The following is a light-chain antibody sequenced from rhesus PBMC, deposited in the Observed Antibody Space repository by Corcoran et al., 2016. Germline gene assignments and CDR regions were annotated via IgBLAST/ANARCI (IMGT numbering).Light chain of an antibody. V-gene: IGKV2S2*01. J-gene: IGKJ1*01. CDR1: HSLRHSNGNTY. CDR2: KVT. Sequence: DTVMTQTPLSLPVTPGEPVSISCRASHSLRHSNGNTYLDWYLQKPVQAPRLLIHKVTNRESGVPDRFRGSVSGTYFTLKISRMKPCYVVVYYFMQNNNDPHTFGQGTKVEIK. CDR3: MQNNNDPHT.